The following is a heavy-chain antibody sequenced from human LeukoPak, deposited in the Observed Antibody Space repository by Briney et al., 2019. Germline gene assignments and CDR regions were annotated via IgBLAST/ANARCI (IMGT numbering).Heavy chain of an antibody. CDR1: RFMFSIYA. CDR3: VKDLRSDFMGVLSRYLSY. D-gene: IGHD2/OR15-2a*01. CDR2: ISGSGGST. J-gene: IGHJ4*02. Sequence: GGSLRLSCAASRFMFSIYAMSWVRQAPGKGLEWVSGISGSGGSTYYADSVKGRFTISRDNSKSTLYLQMSSLRAEDTAVYLCVKDLRSDFMGVLSRYLSYWGQGTLVTVSS. V-gene: IGHV3-23*01.